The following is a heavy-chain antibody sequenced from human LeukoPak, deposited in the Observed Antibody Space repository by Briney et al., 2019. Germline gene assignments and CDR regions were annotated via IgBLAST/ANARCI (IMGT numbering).Heavy chain of an antibody. V-gene: IGHV1-46*01. D-gene: IGHD3-10*01. CDR1: GGTFSSYA. Sequence: ASVKVSCKASGGTFSSYAISWVRQAPGQGLEWMGLIHPNDGDTKYAQEFQDRVTMTRDTSTSTVYMELSSLRSEDTAVYYCATYTQSGAQGVNDYWGQGTLVTVSS. CDR2: IHPNDGDT. J-gene: IGHJ4*02. CDR3: ATYTQSGAQGVNDY.